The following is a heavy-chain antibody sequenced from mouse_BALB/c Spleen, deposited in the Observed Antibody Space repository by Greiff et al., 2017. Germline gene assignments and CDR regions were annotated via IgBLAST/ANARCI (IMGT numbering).Heavy chain of an antibody. CDR2: ISYSGST. V-gene: IGHV3-2*02. J-gene: IGHJ2*01. D-gene: IGHD1-2*01. CDR1: GYSITSDYA. CDR3: ARREDGPFDY. Sequence: EVKLMESGPGLVKPSQSLSLTCTVTGYSITSDYAWNWIRQFPGNKLEWMGYISYSGSTSYNPSLKSRISITRDTSKNQFFLQLNSVTTEDTATYYCARREDGPFDYWGQGTTLTVSS.